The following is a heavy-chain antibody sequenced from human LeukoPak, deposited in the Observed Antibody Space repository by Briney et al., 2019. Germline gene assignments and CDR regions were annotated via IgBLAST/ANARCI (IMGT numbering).Heavy chain of an antibody. CDR1: GGSINNYY. V-gene: IGHV4-59*08. J-gene: IGHJ4*02. CDR2: IYSSGVT. D-gene: IGHD2-8*01. CDR3: ARHDNVPVIRHGFDH. Sequence: SETLSLTCTVSGGSINNYYWSWIRQPPGKGLAWLGYIYSSGVTNYNPSLQSRVTISIDTSKNQFSLKLSSVTAADTAVYYCARHDNVPVIRHGFDHWGQGTLVTVSS.